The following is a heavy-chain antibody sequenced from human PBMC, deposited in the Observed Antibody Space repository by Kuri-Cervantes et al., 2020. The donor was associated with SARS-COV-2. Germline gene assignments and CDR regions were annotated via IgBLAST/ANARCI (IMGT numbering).Heavy chain of an antibody. CDR2: LDTSGTT. D-gene: IGHD3-3*01. Sequence: LRLSCAVSGVSVSHGTYSWSWLRQPAGRGLEWIGHLDTSGTTTYNPSLKTRVTISLDTSKNHVSLRLTSVTAADTAVYYCARARDSSIFGVVIDDAFDIWGQGTMVTVSS. CDR3: ARARDSSIFGVVIDDAFDI. CDR1: GVSVSHGTYS. J-gene: IGHJ3*02. V-gene: IGHV4-61*09.